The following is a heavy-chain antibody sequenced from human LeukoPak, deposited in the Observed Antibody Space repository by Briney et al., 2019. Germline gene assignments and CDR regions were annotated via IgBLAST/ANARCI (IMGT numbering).Heavy chain of an antibody. CDR1: GFTFSSYS. J-gene: IGHJ5*02. Sequence: GGSLRLSCAASGFTFSSYSMNWVRQAPGKGLEWVSSISGSSSYIYYADSVKGRFTISRDNAKNSLYLQMNSLRAEDTAVYYCAREYSTYFDPWGQEPWSPSPQ. D-gene: IGHD6-13*01. V-gene: IGHV3-21*01. CDR2: ISGSSSYI. CDR3: AREYSTYFDP.